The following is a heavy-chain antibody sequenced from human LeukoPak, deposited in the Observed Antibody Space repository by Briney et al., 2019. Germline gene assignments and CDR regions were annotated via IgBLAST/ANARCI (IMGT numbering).Heavy chain of an antibody. CDR2: IYYSGST. J-gene: IGHJ4*02. V-gene: IGHV4-59*01. D-gene: IGHD5-12*01. Sequence: ETLSLTCTVSGGSISSYYWSWIRQPPGKGLEWIGYIYYSGSTNYNPSLKSRVTISVDTSKNQFSLKLSSVTAADTAVYYCARCGYSGYDLDYWGQGTLVTVSS. CDR3: ARCGYSGYDLDY. CDR1: GGSISSYY.